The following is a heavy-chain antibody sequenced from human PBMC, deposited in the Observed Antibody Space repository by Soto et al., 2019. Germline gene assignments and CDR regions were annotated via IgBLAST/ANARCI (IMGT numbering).Heavy chain of an antibody. CDR1: GYTFTHYY. Sequence: ASVKVSCKASGYTFTHYYIHWVRQAPGQGLEWMGMINPSGGSTSYAQKFQGRLTMTTDTSTNTVYMELSSLRSEDTAVYYCARYSIPASSNDICYPFDPWGQGALVTVSS. D-gene: IGHD3-9*01. V-gene: IGHV1-46*01. CDR2: INPSGGST. CDR3: ARYSIPASSNDICYPFDP. J-gene: IGHJ5*02.